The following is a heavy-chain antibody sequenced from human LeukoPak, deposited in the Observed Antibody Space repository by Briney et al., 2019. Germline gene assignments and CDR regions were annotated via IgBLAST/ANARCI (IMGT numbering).Heavy chain of an antibody. J-gene: IGHJ6*02. V-gene: IGHV1-69*01. CDR2: IIPIFGTA. CDR1: GGTFSSYA. Sequence: SVKVSCTASGGTFSSYAISWVRQAPGQGLEWMGGIIPIFGTANYAQKFQGRVTITADESTGTAYMELSSLRSEDTAVYYCARGITMVRGVIMNYYYYGMDVWGQGTTVTVSS. CDR3: ARGITMVRGVIMNYYYYGMDV. D-gene: IGHD3-10*01.